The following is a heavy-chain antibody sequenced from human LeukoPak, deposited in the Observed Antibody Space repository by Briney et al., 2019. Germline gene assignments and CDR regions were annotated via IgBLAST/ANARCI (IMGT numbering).Heavy chain of an antibody. J-gene: IGHJ3*01. CDR3: ARTFYDTLDSDAFDF. CDR2: ISSDGSST. CDR1: GFTFSSYW. Sequence: GGSLRLSCAASGFTFSSYWMHWVRQGPGKGLVWVSRISSDGSSTIYADSVKGRFTISRDNAKNTLYLQMNSLRVEDTAVYYCARTFYDTLDSDAFDFWGQGTMVIVSS. D-gene: IGHD2/OR15-2a*01. V-gene: IGHV3-74*01.